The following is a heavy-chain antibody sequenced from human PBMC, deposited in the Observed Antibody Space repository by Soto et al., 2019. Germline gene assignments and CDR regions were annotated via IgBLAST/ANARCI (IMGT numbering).Heavy chain of an antibody. D-gene: IGHD3-9*01. V-gene: IGHV1-3*01. CDR3: AREMDVLRYFDWLLYY. CDR1: GYTFTSYA. J-gene: IGHJ4*02. CDR2: INAGNGNT. Sequence: ASVKVSCKASGYTFTSYAMHWVRQAPGQRLEWMGWINAGNGNTKYSQKFQGRVTITRDISASTAYMELSSLRSEDTAVYYCAREMDVLRYFDWLLYYWGQGTLVTVSS.